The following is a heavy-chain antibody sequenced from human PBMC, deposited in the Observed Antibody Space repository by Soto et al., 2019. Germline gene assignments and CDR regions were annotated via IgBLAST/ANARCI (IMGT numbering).Heavy chain of an antibody. CDR2: TYYRSKWYN. D-gene: IGHD3-3*01. CDR1: GDSVSSNSAA. V-gene: IGHV6-1*01. CDR3: ARTPNYDFWSGYAPPQAYGMDV. Sequence: SQTLSLTCAISGDSVSSNSAAWNWIRQSPSKGLEWLGRTYYRSKWYNDYALSVKSRITINPDTSKNQFSLQLNSVTPEDTAVYYCARTPNYDFWSGYAPPQAYGMDVWGQGTTVTVS. J-gene: IGHJ6*02.